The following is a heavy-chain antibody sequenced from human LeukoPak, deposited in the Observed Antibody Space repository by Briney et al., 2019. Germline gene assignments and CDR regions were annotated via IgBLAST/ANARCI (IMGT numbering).Heavy chain of an antibody. CDR2: IYTGGNP. D-gene: IGHD1-26*01. V-gene: IGHV3-53*01. J-gene: IGHJ3*02. CDR1: GVTVSSNF. CDR3: SRVQYSGTYSDGFDM. Sequence: GSLRLSCVASGVTVSSNFISWVRQAPGKGLEGVSVIYTGGNPRYADSVKGRFTISRDNSKNTLYLQMNNLRAEDTATYYCSRVQYSGTYSDGFDMWGQGTVVTVSS.